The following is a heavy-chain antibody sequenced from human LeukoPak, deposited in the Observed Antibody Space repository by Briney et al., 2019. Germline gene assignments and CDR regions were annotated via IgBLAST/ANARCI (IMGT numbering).Heavy chain of an antibody. D-gene: IGHD6-19*01. Sequence: ASVKVSCKASGYTFTGYYMHWVRQAAGQGLEWMGWINPNSGGTNYAQKFQGRVTMTRDTSISTAYMELSRLRSDDTAVYYCARAKHSSGWSYFDYWGQGTLVTVSS. CDR3: ARAKHSSGWSYFDY. J-gene: IGHJ4*02. CDR1: GYTFTGYY. V-gene: IGHV1-2*02. CDR2: INPNSGGT.